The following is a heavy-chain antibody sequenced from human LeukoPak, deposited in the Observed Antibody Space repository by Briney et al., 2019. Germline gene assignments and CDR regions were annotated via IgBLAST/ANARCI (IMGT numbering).Heavy chain of an antibody. CDR2: IYYSGST. V-gene: IGHV4-59*01. CDR1: GGSISSYY. J-gene: IGHJ3*02. CDR3: ARMASSSFDAFDI. Sequence: SSETLSLTCTVSGGSISSYYWSRIRQPPGKGLEWIGYIYYSGSTNYNPSLKSRVTISVDTSKNQFSLKLSSVTAADTAVYYCARMASSSFDAFDIWGQGTMVTVSS. D-gene: IGHD6-13*01.